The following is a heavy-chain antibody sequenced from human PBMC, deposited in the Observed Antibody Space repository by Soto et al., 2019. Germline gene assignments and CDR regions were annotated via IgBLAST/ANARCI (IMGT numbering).Heavy chain of an antibody. Sequence: QVQLVQSGAEVKKPGSSVKVSCKASGGTFSSYNISWVRQAPGQGLEWMGRIIPILGIANYAQKFQGRVTITADKSTSTAHMELSSLRSEDTTVYYCLSYAPCEYCYGSGSPLGAFDIWGQGTMVTISS. CDR1: GGTFSSYN. D-gene: IGHD3-10*01. J-gene: IGHJ3*02. V-gene: IGHV1-69*02. CDR2: IIPILGIA. CDR3: LSYAPCEYCYGSGSPLGAFDI.